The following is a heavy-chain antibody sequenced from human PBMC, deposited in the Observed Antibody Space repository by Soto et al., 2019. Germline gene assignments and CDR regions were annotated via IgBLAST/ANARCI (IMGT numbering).Heavy chain of an antibody. Sequence: GASVKVSCKASGYIFVNYGIAWVRQAPGQGLEWMGWISPYSGNTHYASKVQGRLTMTTDTSTGTAYMDLGSLTSDDTAVYYCARAMVRGKNYYGMDVWGQGTTVTVSS. CDR2: ISPYSGNT. D-gene: IGHD3-10*01. J-gene: IGHJ6*02. V-gene: IGHV1-18*01. CDR3: ARAMVRGKNYYGMDV. CDR1: GYIFVNYG.